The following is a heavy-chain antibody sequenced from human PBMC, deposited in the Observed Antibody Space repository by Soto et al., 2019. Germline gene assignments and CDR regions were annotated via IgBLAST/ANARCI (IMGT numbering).Heavy chain of an antibody. Sequence: EVQLVESGGGLVKPGGSLRLSCAASGFTFSNAWMSWVRQAPGKGLEWVGRIKSKTDGGTTDYAAPVKGRFTISRDDSKNTLYLQMNSLKTEDTAVYYCTVLVGATRDNMTWGFDYWGQGTLVTVSS. CDR3: TVLVGATRDNMTWGFDY. J-gene: IGHJ4*01. D-gene: IGHD1-26*01. CDR1: GFTFSNAW. V-gene: IGHV3-15*01. CDR2: IKSKTDGGTT.